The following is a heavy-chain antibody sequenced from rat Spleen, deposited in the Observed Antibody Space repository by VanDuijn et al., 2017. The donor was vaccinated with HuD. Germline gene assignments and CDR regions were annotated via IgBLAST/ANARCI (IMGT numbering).Heavy chain of an antibody. CDR2: MSYEGSTT. V-gene: IGHV5-22*01. CDR1: GFTFSSFP. Sequence: EVQLVESGGGLVQPGRSLKLSCAASGFTFSSFPMAWVRQAPKKGLEWVASMSYEGSTTYYGDSVKGRFTISRDNAKTTLYLQMDSLRSEDTATYYCARHGVNYGAYNWFAYWGQGVMVTVSS. J-gene: IGHJ2*01. CDR3: ARHGVNYGAYNWFAY. D-gene: IGHD1-11*01.